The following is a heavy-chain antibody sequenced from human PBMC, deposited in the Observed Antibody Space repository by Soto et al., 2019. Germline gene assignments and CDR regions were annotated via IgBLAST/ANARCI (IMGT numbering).Heavy chain of an antibody. D-gene: IGHD2-15*01. Sequence: ASVKVSCKASGGTFSSYAISWVRQAPGQGLEWMGGIIPIFGTANYAQKFQGRVTITADESTSTAYMELSSLRSEDTAVYYCAIGREGPAAATQVNFWGQGTLVTVSS. CDR2: IIPIFGTA. J-gene: IGHJ4*02. CDR3: AIGREGPAAATQVNF. V-gene: IGHV1-69*13. CDR1: GGTFSSYA.